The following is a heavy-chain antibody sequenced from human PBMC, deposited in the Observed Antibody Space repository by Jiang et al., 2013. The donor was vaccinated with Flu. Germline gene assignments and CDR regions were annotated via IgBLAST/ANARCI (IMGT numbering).Heavy chain of an antibody. CDR2: TYYRSKWYN. J-gene: IGHJ5*02. CDR3: ARVGRRIAVTGTISFGWFDL. D-gene: IGHD6-19*01. V-gene: IGHV6-1*01. Sequence: SQTLSLTCAISGDSVSSNSAAWNWIRQSPSGGLEWLGRTYYRSKWYNDYAVSVKSRITINPDTSKNQFSLQLNSVTPEDTAVYYCARVGRRIAVTGTISFGWFDLWGQGTLGHRLL. CDR1: GDSVSSNSAA.